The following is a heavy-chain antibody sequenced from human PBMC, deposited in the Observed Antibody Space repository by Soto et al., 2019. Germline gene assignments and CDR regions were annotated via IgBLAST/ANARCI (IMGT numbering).Heavy chain of an antibody. V-gene: IGHV4-59*12. J-gene: IGHJ4*02. CDR3: ARATHSDSDGCRMGHFGH. Sequence: SETLSLTCTVSGDCIRGYFWSWIRQPPGKGLEFIGNMYYNGDTNYNPSLKSRVTISVDMSKNQFSLSMKPVTAADKEVYYCARATHSDSDGCRMGHFGHWGQGTLVT. CDR2: MYYNGDT. CDR1: GDCIRGYF. D-gene: IGHD6-25*01.